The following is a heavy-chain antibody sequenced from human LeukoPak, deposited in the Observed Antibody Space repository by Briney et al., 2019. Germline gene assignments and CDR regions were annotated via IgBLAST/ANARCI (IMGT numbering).Heavy chain of an antibody. CDR3: ATYYYDGTGYYYRGFHI. V-gene: IGHV4-59*01. D-gene: IGHD3-22*01. J-gene: IGHJ3*02. CDR2: IYYSGST. Sequence: SETLSLTCTVSGGSISSYSWNWIRQSPGKGLEWIGYIYYSGSTNYNPSLKSRVTMSVDTSKSQFSLELSSVTAADTAVYYCATYYYDGTGYYYRGFHIWGQGTMVSVSS. CDR1: GGSISSYS.